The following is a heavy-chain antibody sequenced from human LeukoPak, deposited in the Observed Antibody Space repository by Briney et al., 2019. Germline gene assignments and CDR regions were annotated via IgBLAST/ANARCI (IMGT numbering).Heavy chain of an antibody. Sequence: GASVKVSCKASGYTFTTYYMHWVRQAPGQGLEWMGIINPSGGSTSYAQKFQGRVAMIRDMSTSTIYMELSSLRSEDTAVYYCARGGDIKIEYWGQGTLVTVSS. CDR3: ARGGDIKIEY. CDR1: GYTFTTYY. V-gene: IGHV1-46*01. CDR2: INPSGGST. J-gene: IGHJ4*02. D-gene: IGHD2-15*01.